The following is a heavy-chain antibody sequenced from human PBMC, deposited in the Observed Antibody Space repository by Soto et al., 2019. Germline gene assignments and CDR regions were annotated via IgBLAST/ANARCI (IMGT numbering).Heavy chain of an antibody. D-gene: IGHD4-17*01. CDR1: GFTFSDYD. J-gene: IGHJ4*02. Sequence: LRLSCAASGFTFSDYDMSWIRQAPGKGLEWVSYISSSSAYTNYADSVKGRFTTSRDNTKNSPYLQMSSLRAEDTAVYYCASIHEYGGNPYDLWGQGSLVTVSS. CDR3: ASIHEYGGNPYDL. CDR2: ISSSSAYT. V-gene: IGHV3-11*03.